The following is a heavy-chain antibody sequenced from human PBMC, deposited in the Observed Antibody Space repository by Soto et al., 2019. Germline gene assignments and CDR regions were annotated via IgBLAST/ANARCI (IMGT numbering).Heavy chain of an antibody. CDR3: ARKMVVGGTWNY. D-gene: IGHD2-15*01. J-gene: IGHJ4*02. Sequence: PSETLSLTCAVYGGSFSGYYWGWIRQPPGKGLEWIGEINHSVSTNYNPSFKTRVTISVDTSKNQFSLKLSSVTAADTAVYYCARKMVVGGTWNYWGQGTLVTV. CDR1: GGSFSGYY. V-gene: IGHV4-34*01. CDR2: INHSVST.